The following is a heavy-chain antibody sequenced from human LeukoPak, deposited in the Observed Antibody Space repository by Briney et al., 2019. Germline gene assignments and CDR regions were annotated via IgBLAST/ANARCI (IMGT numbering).Heavy chain of an antibody. J-gene: IGHJ6*03. CDR1: GYTFTSYD. Sequence: ASVKVSCKASGYTFTSYDINWVRQATGQGLEWMGWMNPNSSNTGYAQKFQGRVTMTRNTSISTAYMELSSLRSEDTAVYYCSRGNGAPGYYYYYYMDVWGKGTTVTVS. D-gene: IGHD2-8*01. CDR2: MNPNSSNT. CDR3: SRGNGAPGYYYYYYMDV. V-gene: IGHV1-8*01.